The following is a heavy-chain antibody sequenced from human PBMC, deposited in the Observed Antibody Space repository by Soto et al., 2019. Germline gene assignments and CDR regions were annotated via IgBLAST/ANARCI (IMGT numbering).Heavy chain of an antibody. D-gene: IGHD5-18*01. CDR3: ASYSYGYFRY. V-gene: IGHV4-34*01. J-gene: IGHJ4*02. CDR1: GGSFSGYY. CDR2: INHSGST. Sequence: SETLSLTCAVYGGSFSGYYWSWIRQPPGKGLEWIGEINHSGSTNYNPSLKSRVTTSVDTSKNQFSLKLSSVTAADTAVYYCASYSYGYFRYWGQGTLVTVSS.